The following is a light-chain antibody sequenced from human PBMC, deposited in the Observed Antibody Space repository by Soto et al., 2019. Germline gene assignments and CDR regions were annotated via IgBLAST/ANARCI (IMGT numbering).Light chain of an antibody. CDR1: QSVTSSN. Sequence: EIVLTQSPGTLSLSPGERPTLSCRASQSVTSSNLAWYQRKPGQAPRLLIYGASSRATGIPDRFSGSGSGTDFTLTISRLEPDDFAVYYCQHYDFSITFGQGTRLEMK. CDR3: QHYDFSIT. J-gene: IGKJ5*01. V-gene: IGKV3-20*01. CDR2: GAS.